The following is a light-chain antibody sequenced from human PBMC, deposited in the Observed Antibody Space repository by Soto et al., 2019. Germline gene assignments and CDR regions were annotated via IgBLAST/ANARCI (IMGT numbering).Light chain of an antibody. CDR2: AAS. V-gene: IGKV1-27*01. CDR3: QKYNSALHP. J-gene: IGKJ5*01. CDR1: QGMSNY. Sequence: DIQMTQSPSSLSASVGDRVTITCRASQGMSNYLAWYQQKPGKVPKLLIYAASTLQSGVPSRFSGSGSGTDFTLTISSLQPEDVATYYCQKYNSALHPCGQGTRLEIK.